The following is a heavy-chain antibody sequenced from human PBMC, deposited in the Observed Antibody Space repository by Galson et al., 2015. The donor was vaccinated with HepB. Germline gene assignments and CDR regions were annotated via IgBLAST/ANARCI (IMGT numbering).Heavy chain of an antibody. CDR1: GFTFSSYA. V-gene: IGHV3-64D*06. CDR2: ISSNGGST. D-gene: IGHD6-13*01. CDR3: VKRLGIAAAGTLSKAPYFDY. J-gene: IGHJ4*02. Sequence: SLRLSCAASGFTFSSYAMHWVRQAPGKGLEYVSAISSNGGSTYYADSVKGRFTISRDNSKNTLYLQMSSLRAEDTAVYYCVKRLGIAAAGTLSKAPYFDYWGQGTLVTVSS.